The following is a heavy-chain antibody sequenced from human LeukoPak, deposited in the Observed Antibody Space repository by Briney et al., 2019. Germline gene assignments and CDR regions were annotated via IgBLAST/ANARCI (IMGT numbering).Heavy chain of an antibody. J-gene: IGHJ4*02. CDR3: AFDSSSEMDLSNFDY. V-gene: IGHV1-69*13. D-gene: IGHD6-13*01. CDR2: IIPIFGTA. CDR1: GYTFTGYY. Sequence: ASVKVSCKASGYTFTGYYMHWVRQAPGQGLEWMGGIIPIFGTANYAQKFQGRVTITADESTSTAYMELSSLRSEDTAVYYCAFDSSSEMDLSNFDYWGQGTLVTVSS.